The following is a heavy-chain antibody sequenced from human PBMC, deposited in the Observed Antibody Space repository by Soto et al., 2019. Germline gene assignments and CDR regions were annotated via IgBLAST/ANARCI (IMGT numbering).Heavy chain of an antibody. CDR1: GGSITSANW. V-gene: IGHV4-4*02. CDR3: ARVLRGWFDP. CDR2: ISHNGIT. J-gene: IGHJ5*02. Sequence: SETLSLTFAVSGGSITSANWWTWVRQPPGGGLEWIGEISHNGITNYKASPKSRVTMSVDKTKNNVSLKLASVTATDTAVYYCARVLRGWFDPWGQGTPVTVSS.